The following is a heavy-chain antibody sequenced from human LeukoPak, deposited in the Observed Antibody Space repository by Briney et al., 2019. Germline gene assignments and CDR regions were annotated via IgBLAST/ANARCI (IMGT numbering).Heavy chain of an antibody. D-gene: IGHD6-6*01. CDR2: IYYGGST. CDR1: GGSISSSSYY. CDR3: ARVPVTVAARRHPERWGHFDY. J-gene: IGHJ4*02. V-gene: IGHV4-39*07. Sequence: PSETLSLTCTVSGGSISSSSYYWGWIRQPPGKGLEWIGSIYYGGSTYYNPSLKSRVTISVDTSKNQFSLKLSSVTAADTAVYYCARVPVTVAARRHPERWGHFDYWGQGTLVTVSS.